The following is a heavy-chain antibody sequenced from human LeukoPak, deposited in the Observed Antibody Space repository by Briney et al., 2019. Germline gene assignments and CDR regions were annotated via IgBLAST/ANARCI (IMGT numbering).Heavy chain of an antibody. J-gene: IGHJ4*02. V-gene: IGHV4-39*07. D-gene: IGHD3-10*01. CDR1: GDSIIGYY. CDR3: MRLNTYGLYLDY. Sequence: SETLSLTCSVSGDSIIGYYWGWIRQPPGKGLEWIGNIYYTGNTYYNSSLKSRVTISLDTSKNHFSLNLRSVTAADTAIYYCMRLNTYGLYLDYWGQGRLVTVSS. CDR2: IYYTGNT.